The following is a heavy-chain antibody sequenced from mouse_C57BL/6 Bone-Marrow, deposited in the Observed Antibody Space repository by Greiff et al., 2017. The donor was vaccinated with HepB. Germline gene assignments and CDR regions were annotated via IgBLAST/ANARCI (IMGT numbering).Heavy chain of an antibody. CDR1: GFNIKNTY. CDR3: DYYGSSYGYYAMDY. CDR2: IDPANGNT. J-gene: IGHJ4*01. V-gene: IGHV14-3*01. D-gene: IGHD1-1*01. Sequence: EVQLVESVAELVRPGASVKLSCTASGFNIKNTYMHWVKQRPEQGLEWIGRIDPANGNTKYAPKFQGKSTITADTSSNTAYLQLSSLTSEDTAIYYCDYYGSSYGYYAMDYWGQGTSVTVSS.